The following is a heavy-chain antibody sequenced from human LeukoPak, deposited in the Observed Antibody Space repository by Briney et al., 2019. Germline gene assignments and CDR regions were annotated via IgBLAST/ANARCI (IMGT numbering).Heavy chain of an antibody. Sequence: SETLSLTCTVSGGTISSSSYSWGSICQPPGKGQDWIGSIYYSGITYYNSSLKSRVNISVDTSKNQFSLRLSSVTAADTAVYYCARHVDGVITPYYFDYWGQGTLVTVSS. CDR1: GGTISSSSYS. D-gene: IGHD3-22*01. CDR3: ARHVDGVITPYYFDY. CDR2: IYYSGIT. J-gene: IGHJ4*02. V-gene: IGHV4-39*01.